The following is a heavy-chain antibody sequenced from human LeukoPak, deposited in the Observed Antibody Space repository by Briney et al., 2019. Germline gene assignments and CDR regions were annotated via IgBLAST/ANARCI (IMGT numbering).Heavy chain of an antibody. J-gene: IGHJ4*02. CDR3: ARDYALRPYYYDSSGYPIGLDY. CDR1: GYTFTSYG. Sequence: ASVKVSCKASGYTFTSYGISWVRQAPGQGLEWMGWISAYNGNTNYAQKLQGRVTMTRNTSISTAYMELSSLRSEDTAVYYCARDYALRPYYYDSSGYPIGLDYWGQGTLVTVSS. V-gene: IGHV1-18*01. CDR2: ISAYNGNT. D-gene: IGHD3-22*01.